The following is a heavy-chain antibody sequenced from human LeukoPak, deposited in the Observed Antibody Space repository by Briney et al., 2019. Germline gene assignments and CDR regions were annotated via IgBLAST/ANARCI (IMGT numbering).Heavy chain of an antibody. V-gene: IGHV3-66*01. CDR3: ARDRGYSSGWYGRFDY. CDR1: GFTVSSNY. J-gene: IGHJ4*02. Sequence: PGGSLRLSCAASGFTVSSNYMSWVRQAPGKGLEWVSDIYSGGSTYYADSVKGRFTISRDNSKNTLYLQMNSLRAEDTAVYYCARDRGYSSGWYGRFDYCGQGTLVTVSS. D-gene: IGHD6-19*01. CDR2: IYSGGST.